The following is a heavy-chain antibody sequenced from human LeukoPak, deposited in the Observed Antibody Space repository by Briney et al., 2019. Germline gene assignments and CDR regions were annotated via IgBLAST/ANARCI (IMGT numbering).Heavy chain of an antibody. J-gene: IGHJ4*02. D-gene: IGHD2-15*01. V-gene: IGHV1-69*04. Sequence: SVKVSCKASGYTFTSYDINWVRQATGQGLEWMGRIIPILGIANYAQKFQGRVTITADKSTSTAYMELSSLRSEDTAVYYCARDRDIVVVVAATLEGIGEYYFDYWGQGTLVTVSS. CDR3: ARDRDIVVVVAATLEGIGEYYFDY. CDR2: IIPILGIA. CDR1: GYTFTSYD.